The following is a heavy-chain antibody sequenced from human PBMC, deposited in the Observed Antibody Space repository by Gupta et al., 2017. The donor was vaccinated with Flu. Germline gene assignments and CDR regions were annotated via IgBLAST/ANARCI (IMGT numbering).Heavy chain of an antibody. J-gene: IGHJ6*02. CDR3: ARSQSDWWLYYYGMDV. V-gene: IGHV1-18*01. Sequence: GNTNYAQKLQGRVTMTTDTSTSTAYMELRSLRSDDTAVYYCARSQSDWWLYYYGMDVWGQGTTVTVSS. D-gene: IGHD2-8*02. CDR2: GNT.